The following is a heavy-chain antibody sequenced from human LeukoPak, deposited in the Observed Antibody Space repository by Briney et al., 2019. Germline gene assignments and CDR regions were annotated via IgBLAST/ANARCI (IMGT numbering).Heavy chain of an antibody. Sequence: ASVKDSCKASRYTFTSYYMHSVRQAPGQGLEWMGIINPSGGSTSYAQKFQGRVTMTRDTTTSTVYMEMSSLRSEDTAVYYCARDGGISSSWYGWHYWGQGTLVTVSS. CDR3: ARDGGISSSWYGWHY. V-gene: IGHV1-46*01. CDR1: RYTFTSYY. J-gene: IGHJ4*02. CDR2: INPSGGST. D-gene: IGHD6-13*01.